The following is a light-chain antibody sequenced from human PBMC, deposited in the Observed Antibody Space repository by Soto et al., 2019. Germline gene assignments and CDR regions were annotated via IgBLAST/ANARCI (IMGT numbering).Light chain of an antibody. CDR1: QSISSY. Sequence: DIQMTQSPCSLSASVGDRVTITCRASQSISSYLNWYQQKPGKAPKLLIYAASTLQSGVPSRFSGSGSGTDFTLTISCLQSEDFATYYCQQLNSYPFTFGGGTKVDIK. CDR3: QQLNSYPFT. CDR2: AAS. V-gene: IGKV1-39*01. J-gene: IGKJ4*01.